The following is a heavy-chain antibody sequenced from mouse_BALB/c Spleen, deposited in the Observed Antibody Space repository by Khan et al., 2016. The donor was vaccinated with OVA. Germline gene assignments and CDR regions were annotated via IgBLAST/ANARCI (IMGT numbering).Heavy chain of an antibody. J-gene: IGHJ3*01. V-gene: IGHV1S135*01. CDR1: GYSFTSYY. CDR3: TRHGYVAWFTY. Sequence: VQLQQSGPELMKPGASVKISCKASGYSFTSYYIHWVMQRHGESLEWIGYIDPFSGGSTYNQKFKVKATLTADKSSSTAYIHLSNLTSEDSAVYYCTRHGYVAWFTYWGQGTLVTVSA. CDR2: IDPFSGGS. D-gene: IGHD2-2*01.